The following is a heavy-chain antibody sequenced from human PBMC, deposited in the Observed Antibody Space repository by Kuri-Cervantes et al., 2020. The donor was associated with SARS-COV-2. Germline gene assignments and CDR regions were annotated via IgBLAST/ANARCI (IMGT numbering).Heavy chain of an antibody. CDR3: AREVPDPYYYYMDV. J-gene: IGHJ6*03. CDR2: IKQDGSEK. V-gene: IGHV3-7*01. CDR1: GFTFSSYG. D-gene: IGHD3-10*01. Sequence: GGSLRLSCAASGFTFSSYGMHWVRQAPGKGLEWVANIKQDGSEKYYVDSVKGRFTISRDNAKNSLYLQMNSLRAEDTAVYYCAREVPDPYYYYMDVWGKGTTVTVSS.